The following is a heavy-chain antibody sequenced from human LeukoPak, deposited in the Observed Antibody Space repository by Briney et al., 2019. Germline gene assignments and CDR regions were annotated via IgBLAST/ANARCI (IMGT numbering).Heavy chain of an antibody. CDR3: AKDLYSVTGAS. Sequence: PGGSLRLSCAASGFTFNTYAMSWVRQAPGKGLEWVSLISDNGGSTHYADSVKGRFTISRDNSKNSLYLQINSLKAEDPAVYYGAKDLYSVTGASGGQGTLVTVPS. D-gene: IGHD6-19*01. J-gene: IGHJ1*01. V-gene: IGHV3-23*01. CDR2: ISDNGGST. CDR1: GFTFNTYA.